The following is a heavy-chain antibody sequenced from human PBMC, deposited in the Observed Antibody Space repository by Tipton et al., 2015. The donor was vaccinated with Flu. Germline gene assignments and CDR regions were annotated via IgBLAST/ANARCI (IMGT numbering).Heavy chain of an antibody. Sequence: SLRLSCTASGFTFGDYAMSWVRQAPGKGLEWVGFTRSKGYGGTTEYAASVKGRFTISRDDSKSIAYLQMNSLKTEDTAVYYCTRDSSGDIALMMYASAPYGRDVCGQGTTVTVSS. J-gene: IGHJ6*02. V-gene: IGHV3-49*04. D-gene: IGHD2-8*01. CDR2: TRSKGYGGTT. CDR1: GFTFGDYA. CDR3: TRDSSGDIALMMYASAPYGRDV.